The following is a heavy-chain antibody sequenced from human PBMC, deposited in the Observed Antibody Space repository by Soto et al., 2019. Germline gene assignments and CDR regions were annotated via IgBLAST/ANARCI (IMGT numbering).Heavy chain of an antibody. CDR3: ATDQSPYYYDSSGYGY. D-gene: IGHD3-22*01. CDR2: FDPEDGET. Sequence: SVEVSCKVSGYTLTELSSRWVRQAPGKGLEWMGGFDPEDGETIYVQKFQGRVTMTEDTSTDTAYMELSSLRSEDTAVYYCATDQSPYYYDSSGYGYWGQGTPVTVSS. V-gene: IGHV1-24*01. J-gene: IGHJ4*02. CDR1: GYTLTELS.